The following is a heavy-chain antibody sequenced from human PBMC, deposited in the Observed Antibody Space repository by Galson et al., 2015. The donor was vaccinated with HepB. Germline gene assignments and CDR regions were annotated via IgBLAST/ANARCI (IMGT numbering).Heavy chain of an antibody. J-gene: IGHJ3*02. Sequence: TLSLTCTVSGGSISSSSYYWGWIRQPPGKGLEWIGSIYYSGSTYYNPSLKSRVTISVDTSKNQFSLKLSSVTAADTAVYYCARHLVGFTMIVVAPGDAFDIWGQGTMVTVSS. CDR1: GGSISSSSYY. CDR3: ARHLVGFTMIVVAPGDAFDI. CDR2: IYYSGST. V-gene: IGHV4-39*01. D-gene: IGHD3-22*01.